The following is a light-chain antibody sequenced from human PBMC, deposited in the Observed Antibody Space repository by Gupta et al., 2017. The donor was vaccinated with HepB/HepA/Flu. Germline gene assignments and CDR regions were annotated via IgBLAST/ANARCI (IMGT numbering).Light chain of an antibody. V-gene: IGLV1-44*01. J-gene: IGLJ1*01. CDR3: AAWDDSLNGLYV. CDR2: SNN. CDR1: GSNIGRNT. Sequence: QSVLTRPPSASGTPGQRVTISCSGSGSNIGRNTVNWYQQLPGAAPKLLIYSNNQRPSGVPDRFSGSKSGTSASLAISGLQSEDEADYFCAAWDDSLNGLYVFGSGTKVTVL.